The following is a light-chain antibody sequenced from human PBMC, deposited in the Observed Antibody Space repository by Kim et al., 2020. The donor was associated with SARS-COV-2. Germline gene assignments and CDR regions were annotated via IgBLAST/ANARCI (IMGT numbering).Light chain of an antibody. Sequence: GQRVNICCSGSSSNIGKNTVNWYQQLPGAAPKLLIYTNNQRTSGVPDRFSGSKSGTSASLAISGLQSEDEADYFCSAWDDSLNVYVFGPGTKVTVL. V-gene: IGLV1-44*01. CDR2: TNN. J-gene: IGLJ1*01. CDR3: SAWDDSLNVYV. CDR1: SSNIGKNT.